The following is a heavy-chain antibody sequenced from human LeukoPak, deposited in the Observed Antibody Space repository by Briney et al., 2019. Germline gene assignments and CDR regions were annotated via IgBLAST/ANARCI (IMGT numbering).Heavy chain of an antibody. CDR3: ARVGEWELRYYYYMDV. D-gene: IGHD1-26*01. J-gene: IGHJ6*03. CDR2: ISAYNGNT. Sequence: APVKVSCKASGYIFSSYGISWVRQAPGQGLEWMGWISAYNGNTNYAQKLQGRVTMTTDTSTSTAYMELRSLRSDDTAVYYCARVGEWELRYYYYMDVWGKGTTVTISS. CDR1: GYIFSSYG. V-gene: IGHV1-18*01.